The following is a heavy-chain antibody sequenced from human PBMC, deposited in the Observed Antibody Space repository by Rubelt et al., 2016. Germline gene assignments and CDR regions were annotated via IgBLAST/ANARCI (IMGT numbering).Heavy chain of an antibody. V-gene: IGHV1-69*09. Sequence: QVQLVQSGAEVKKPGSSVKVSCKASVGTFSSYAISWVRQAPGQGLEWMGGIIPILGIANYAQKFQGRVTMTEDKSTSTAYMELSSLRSEDTAVYYCARSPNVDTAPDYWGQGTLVTVSS. CDR2: IIPILGIA. CDR3: ARSPNVDTAPDY. J-gene: IGHJ4*02. CDR1: VGTFSSYA. D-gene: IGHD5-18*01.